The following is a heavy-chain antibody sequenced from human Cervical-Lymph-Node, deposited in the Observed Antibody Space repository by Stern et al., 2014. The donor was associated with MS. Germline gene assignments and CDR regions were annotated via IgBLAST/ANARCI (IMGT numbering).Heavy chain of an antibody. V-gene: IGHV1-2*06. D-gene: IGHD2/OR15-2a*01. CDR3: AREATRIIVGIDY. J-gene: IGHJ4*02. CDR2: LNPNSDEP. Sequence: QVQLVESGAKMKTPGASVRVSCKASGYDFTGFFIHLVRQVPGQRFELMARLNPNSDEPTYATNFQDRVPLTRDTSIGTAYLELSRLTSADTAVYYCAREATRIIVGIDYWGQGTPVTVSS. CDR1: GYDFTGFF.